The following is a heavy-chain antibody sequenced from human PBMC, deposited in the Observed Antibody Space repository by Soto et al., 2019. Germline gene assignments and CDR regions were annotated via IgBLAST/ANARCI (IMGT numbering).Heavy chain of an antibody. Sequence: EVQLVESGGGLVQPGGSLRLSCAASGFTVSSNYMSWVRQAPGKGLEWVSVIYSGGSTYYADSVKGRFTISRDNSKNTLYLQMNSLRAEDTAVYYCARAGSIAAAGNVNAFDIWGQGTMVTVSS. CDR2: IYSGGST. CDR1: GFTVSSNY. CDR3: ARAGSIAAAGNVNAFDI. V-gene: IGHV3-66*01. D-gene: IGHD6-13*01. J-gene: IGHJ3*02.